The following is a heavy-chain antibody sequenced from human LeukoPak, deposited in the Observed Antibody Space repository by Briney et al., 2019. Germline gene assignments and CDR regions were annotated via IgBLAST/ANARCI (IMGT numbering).Heavy chain of an antibody. V-gene: IGHV3-66*01. Sequence: GGSLRLSCAASGFSVSSNYMSWVRQAPGKGLEWVSAFYSGGSAYYTDSVRGRFTILRDHSKNTVYLQMTNLRAEDTAVYYCARDRPTRGEYKFPGINFYGMDVWGQGTTVTVSS. CDR1: GFSVSSNY. CDR2: FYSGGSA. D-gene: IGHD1-14*01. J-gene: IGHJ6*02. CDR3: ARDRPTRGEYKFPGINFYGMDV.